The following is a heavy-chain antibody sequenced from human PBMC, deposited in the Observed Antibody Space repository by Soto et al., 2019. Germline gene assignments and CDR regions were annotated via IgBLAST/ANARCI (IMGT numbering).Heavy chain of an antibody. CDR2: ISSSSSTI. CDR3: ARFFRVDWDDNSRLPNYYFDY. Sequence: GGSLRLSCAASGFTFSSYSMNWVRQAPGKGLEWVSYISSSSSTIYYADSVKSRVTISVDTSKNQFSLKLSSVTAADTAVYYCARFFRVDWDDNSRLPNYYFDYWGQGTLVTVSS. CDR1: GFTFSSYS. V-gene: IGHV3-48*01. J-gene: IGHJ4*02. D-gene: IGHD3-9*01.